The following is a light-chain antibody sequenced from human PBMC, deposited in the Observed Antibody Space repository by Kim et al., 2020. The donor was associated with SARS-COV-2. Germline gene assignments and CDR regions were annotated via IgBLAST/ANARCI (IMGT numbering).Light chain of an antibody. CDR2: EDD. CDR1: KFGDRY. V-gene: IGLV3-1*01. J-gene: IGLJ2*01. CDR3: QAWDTATHVV. Sequence: PGQEASINRSGDKFGDRYACWYQQRPGQSPVLVIYEDDKRPSGIPERFSGSNSGNTATLTISGTQAMDEADYYCQAWDTATHVVFGGGTKLTVL.